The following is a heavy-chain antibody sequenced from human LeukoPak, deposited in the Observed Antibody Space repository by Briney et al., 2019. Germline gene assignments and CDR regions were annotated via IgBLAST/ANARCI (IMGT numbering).Heavy chain of an antibody. CDR3: ARGNPYYYYYMDV. V-gene: IGHV1-8*02. D-gene: IGHD1-14*01. Sequence: ASVKVSCKASSYTFTNYAFTWVRQAPGQGLEWMGWMNPNSGNTGYAQKFQGRVTMTRDTSISTAYMELSSLRSEDTAVYYCARGNPYYYYYMDVWGKGTTVTISS. CDR2: MNPNSGNT. J-gene: IGHJ6*03. CDR1: SYTFTNYA.